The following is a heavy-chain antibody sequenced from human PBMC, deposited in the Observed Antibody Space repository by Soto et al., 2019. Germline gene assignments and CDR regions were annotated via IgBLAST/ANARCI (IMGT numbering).Heavy chain of an antibody. CDR1: GYTFTSYD. CDR3: ARGYCSGGSCSYGMDV. CDR2: INPNGGST. D-gene: IGHD2-15*01. V-gene: IGHV1-46*01. Sequence: VKVSCKASGYTFTSYDINWVRQATGQGLEWMGIINPNGGSTSYAQKFQGRVTMTRDTSMSTVYMELSILRSEDTAVYYCARGYCSGGSCSYGMDVWGQGTTVTVSS. J-gene: IGHJ6*02.